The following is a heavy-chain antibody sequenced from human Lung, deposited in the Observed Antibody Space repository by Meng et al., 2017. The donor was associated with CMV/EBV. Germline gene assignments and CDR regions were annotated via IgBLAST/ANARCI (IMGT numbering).Heavy chain of an antibody. CDR2: ISGNNGNT. D-gene: IGHD3-3*01. J-gene: IGHJ6*02. Sequence: ASVKVSCKASGYTFNNYGVTWVRQAPGQGLEWMGWISGNNGNTNYAQNLKDRVTMTTDTSMSTAYMELRSLRSDDAAVYYCARESRYDFWSGSPPYYFGMDVWGQGTXVTVSS. V-gene: IGHV1-18*01. CDR1: GYTFNNYG. CDR3: ARESRYDFWSGSPPYYFGMDV.